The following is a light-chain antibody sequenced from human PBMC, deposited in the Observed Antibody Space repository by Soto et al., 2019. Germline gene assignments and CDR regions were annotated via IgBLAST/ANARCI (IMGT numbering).Light chain of an antibody. CDR2: EVS. CDR1: SSDVGGYNY. V-gene: IGLV2-14*01. J-gene: IGLJ2*01. Sequence: QSVLTQPASVSGSPGQSITISCTGTSSDVGGYNYVSWYQQHPGKAPKLMIYEVSNRPSGVSNRFSGSKSGNTASLTISGLQAEYEADYYSSSYTSSSTLVFGGGTKVTVL. CDR3: SSYTSSSTLV.